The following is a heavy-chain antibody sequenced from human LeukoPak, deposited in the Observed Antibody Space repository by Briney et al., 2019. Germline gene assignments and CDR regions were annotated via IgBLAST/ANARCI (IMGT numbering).Heavy chain of an antibody. J-gene: IGHJ6*02. V-gene: IGHV1-69*04. Sequence: SVKVSCKASGGTFSSYAISWVRQAPGQGLEWMGRIIPIFGIANYAQKFQGRVTIAADKSTSTAYMELSSLRSEDTAVYYCARDGYYDGDYGMDVWGQGTTVTVSS. CDR2: IIPIFGIA. CDR3: ARDGYYDGDYGMDV. CDR1: GGTFSSYA. D-gene: IGHD3-22*01.